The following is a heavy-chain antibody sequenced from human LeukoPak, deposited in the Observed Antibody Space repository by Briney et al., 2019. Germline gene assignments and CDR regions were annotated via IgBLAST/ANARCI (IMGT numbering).Heavy chain of an antibody. D-gene: IGHD4-17*01. J-gene: IGHJ4*02. CDR1: GFTFSSSA. CDR2: ISSSSSYI. Sequence: GGSLRLSCAASGFTFSSSAMSWVRQAPGKGLEWVSSISSSSSYIYYADSVKGRFTISRDNAKNSLYLQMNSLRAEDTAVYYCGSYGIFDYWGQGTLVTVSS. CDR3: GSYGIFDY. V-gene: IGHV3-21*01.